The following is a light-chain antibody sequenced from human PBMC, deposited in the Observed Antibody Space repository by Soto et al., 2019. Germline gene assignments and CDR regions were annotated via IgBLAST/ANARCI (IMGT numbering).Light chain of an antibody. J-gene: IGKJ2*01. V-gene: IGKV4-1*01. CDR2: WAS. CDR1: QSVFLSSNNQNY. CDR3: QHYYSTPPSP. Sequence: DIVMTQSPESLAVSLGERATINCKSSQSVFLSSNNQNYLAWYQQKSGQPPKLLIYWASTRESGVPDRFSGSGSGTDFTLTINSLQAEDVAVYYCQHYYSTPPSPFCQGTKLEIK.